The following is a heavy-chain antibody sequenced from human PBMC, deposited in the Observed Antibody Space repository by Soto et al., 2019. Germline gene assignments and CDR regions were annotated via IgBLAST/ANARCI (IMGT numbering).Heavy chain of an antibody. CDR3: ARGGSSWSAEYYQH. D-gene: IGHD6-13*01. Sequence: QVQLVQSGSEVKKPGPPVKFSCRVSGSTFTNYGISWFRQAPGQGPGWMGWISGYNGNTNYAQTLQGRVTMTTDTSTSTAYMELRSLRSDDTAVYYCARGGSSWSAEYYQHWGQGTLVIVSS. V-gene: IGHV1-18*01. J-gene: IGHJ1*01. CDR2: ISGYNGNT. CDR1: GSTFTNYG.